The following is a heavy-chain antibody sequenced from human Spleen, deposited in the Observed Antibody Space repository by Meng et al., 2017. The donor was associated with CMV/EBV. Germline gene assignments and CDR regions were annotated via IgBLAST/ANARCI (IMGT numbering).Heavy chain of an antibody. CDR1: GYTFTSYY. Sequence: SVKVSCKASGYTFTSYYMHWVRQAPGQGLEWKGGIIPILGIANYAQKFQGRVTITADKSTSTAYMELSSLRSEDTAVYYCARRRVPAAIVDYYYGMDVWGQGTTVTVSS. J-gene: IGHJ6*02. D-gene: IGHD2-2*02. CDR2: IIPILGIA. V-gene: IGHV1-69*10. CDR3: ARRRVPAAIVDYYYGMDV.